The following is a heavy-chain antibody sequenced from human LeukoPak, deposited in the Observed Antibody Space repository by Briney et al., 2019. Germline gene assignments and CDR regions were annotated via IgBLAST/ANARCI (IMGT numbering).Heavy chain of an antibody. Sequence: GGSLRLSCGASGFTFRRFWMHWVRQAPGKGLVWVSRINTDGTDTIYADSVKGRFTISRDNAKNTLCLQMNSLRVEDTAIYYCAREQSNWNTNWFDPWGQGTLVTVSS. CDR1: GFTFRRFW. CDR3: AREQSNWNTNWFDP. V-gene: IGHV3-74*01. D-gene: IGHD1/OR15-1a*01. J-gene: IGHJ5*02. CDR2: INTDGTDT.